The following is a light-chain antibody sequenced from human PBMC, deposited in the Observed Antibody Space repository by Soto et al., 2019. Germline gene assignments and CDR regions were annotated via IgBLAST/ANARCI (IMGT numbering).Light chain of an antibody. V-gene: IGLV2-14*03. J-gene: IGLJ2*01. CDR1: SSDIGRYNY. Sequence: QSVLTQPASVSGSPGQSITISCTGTSSDIGRYNYVSWYQQLPGKAPRLIIYEVNRRPSGVSNRFSGSKSGNTASLTISGLHPEDEAGYYCSSYSSSSTVLFGGGTKVTVL. CDR2: EVN. CDR3: SSYSSSSTVL.